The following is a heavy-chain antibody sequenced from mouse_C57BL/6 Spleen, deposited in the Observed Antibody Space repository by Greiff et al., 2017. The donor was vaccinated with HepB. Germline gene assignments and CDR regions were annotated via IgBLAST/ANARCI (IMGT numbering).Heavy chain of an antibody. CDR1: GFTFSSYA. V-gene: IGHV5-4*01. J-gene: IGHJ2*01. CDR3: ARDLFITTVVAPDY. D-gene: IGHD1-1*01. CDR2: ISDGGSYT. Sequence: EVQLQQSGGGLVKPGGSLKLSCAASGFTFSSYAMSWVRQTPEKRLEWVATISDGGSYTYYPDNVKGRFTISRDNAKNNLYLQMSHLKSEDTAMYYCARDLFITTVVAPDYWGQGTTLTVSS.